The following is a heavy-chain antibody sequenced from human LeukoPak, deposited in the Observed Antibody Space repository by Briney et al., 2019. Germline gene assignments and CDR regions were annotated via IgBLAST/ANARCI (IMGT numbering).Heavy chain of an antibody. CDR2: ISYDGSNK. CDR3: AKSRHPYNWNDGAFFDY. CDR1: IFTFSSYG. V-gene: IGHV3-30*18. J-gene: IGHJ4*02. D-gene: IGHD1-20*01. Sequence: GGSLRLSCAASIFTFSSYGMRWVRQAPGKGLEWVAVISYDGSNKYYADSVRGRFTISRDNSKNTLYLHMNSLRPEDTAVYYCAKSRHPYNWNDGAFFDYWVREPWSPSPQ.